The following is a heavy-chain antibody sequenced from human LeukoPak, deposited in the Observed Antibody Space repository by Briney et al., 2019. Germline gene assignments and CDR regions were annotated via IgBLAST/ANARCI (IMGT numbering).Heavy chain of an antibody. CDR1: GYSFTSYW. CDR3: ARQFDILTGYYNY. V-gene: IGHV5-51*01. J-gene: IGHJ4*02. Sequence: GESLKISCKGSGYSFTSYWIGWVRQLPGKGLEWMGIIYPGDSDTRYSPSFQGQVTISADKSISTAYLQWSSLKASDTAMYYCARQFDILTGYYNYWGQGTLVTVSS. D-gene: IGHD3-9*01. CDR2: IYPGDSDT.